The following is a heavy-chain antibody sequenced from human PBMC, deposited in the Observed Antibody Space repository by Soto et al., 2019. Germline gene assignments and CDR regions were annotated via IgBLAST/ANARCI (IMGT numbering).Heavy chain of an antibody. CDR3: ARNEAGWYFDA. CDR2: IYYSWST. D-gene: IGHD6-25*01. Sequence: SETLSLTCTVSLGSISSGTNYWAWIRQPPGKGLERIANIYYSWSTFYNPSLKSRVTISLDTSKNQFSLKLRSVTSADTAVDYSARNEAGWYFDAWGQGTLVTLSS. V-gene: IGHV4-39*01. CDR1: LGSISSGTNY. J-gene: IGHJ4*02.